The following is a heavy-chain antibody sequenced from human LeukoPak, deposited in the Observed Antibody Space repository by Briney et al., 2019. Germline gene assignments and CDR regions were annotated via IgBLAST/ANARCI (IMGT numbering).Heavy chain of an antibody. J-gene: IGHJ6*03. V-gene: IGHV4-4*07. CDR3: ARGYNWGSPTRNFYYLDV. CDR1: GGSISSYY. CDR2: IYTSGST. D-gene: IGHD7-27*01. Sequence: NSSETLSLTCTVSGGSISSYYWSWIRQPAGKGLEWIGRIYTSGSTNYNPSLKSRVTMSVDTSKNQFSLKLRSVAAADTAVYYCARGYNWGSPTRNFYYLDVWGKGTTVTVSS.